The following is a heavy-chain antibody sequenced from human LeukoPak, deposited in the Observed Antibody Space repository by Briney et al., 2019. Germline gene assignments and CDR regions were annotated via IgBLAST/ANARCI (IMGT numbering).Heavy chain of an antibody. CDR3: ARERSLTLENCFHT. J-gene: IGHJ5*02. CDR1: GYTFTDYY. V-gene: IGHV1-2*02. Sequence: GASVKVSCKASGYTFTDYYLHWVRQAPGQGLEWLGWINPNGGGTDYAQKFQDRVTMTIDTSVSTAYLDLSRLRYDDTAVYFCARERSLTLENCFHTWGQGTLVTVSS. D-gene: IGHD5-24*01. CDR2: INPNGGGT.